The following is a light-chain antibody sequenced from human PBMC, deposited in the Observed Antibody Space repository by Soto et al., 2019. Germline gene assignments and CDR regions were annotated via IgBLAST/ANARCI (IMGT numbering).Light chain of an antibody. J-gene: IGKJ1*01. CDR2: EAS. CDR1: QGIDSS. Sequence: AILLTQSPSSLSASVGDRVTITCRASQGIDSSFAWYQQKPGKAPKLLIYEASSLQIGVPSRFSGSGSRTEFTLTISSLQPDDFATYYCQQYSRYPRTFGQGTKVDIK. CDR3: QQYSRYPRT. V-gene: IGKV1-13*02.